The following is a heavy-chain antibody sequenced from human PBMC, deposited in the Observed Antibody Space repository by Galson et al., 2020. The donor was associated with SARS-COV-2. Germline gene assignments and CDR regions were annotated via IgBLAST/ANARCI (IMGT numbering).Heavy chain of an antibody. V-gene: IGHV3-11*06. Sequence: GESLKISCAASGFTFSDYYMSWIRQAPGKGLEWTSYISSSGSYTNYADSVKGRFTISRDNAKNPLYLQMNSLRAEDTVLYFCARNGRDCSGGICYGAEYFQYWGQGNPVTVSS. CDR2: ISSSGSYT. D-gene: IGHD2-15*01. CDR3: ARNGRDCSGGICYGAEYFQY. J-gene: IGHJ1*01. CDR1: GFTFSDYY.